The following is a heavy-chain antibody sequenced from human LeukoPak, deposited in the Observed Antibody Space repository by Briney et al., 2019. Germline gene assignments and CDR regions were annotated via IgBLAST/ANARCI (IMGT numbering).Heavy chain of an antibody. CDR1: GDSISSYY. V-gene: IGHV4-59*08. Sequence: NPSETLSLTCTVSGDSISSYYWSWIRQPPGKGLEWIGYIYYSGSTNYNPSLKSQVTISVDTSKNQFSLKLSSVTAADTAVYYCARANGSGWHSYYYYGMDVWGQGTTVTVSS. CDR3: ARANGSGWHSYYYYGMDV. CDR2: IYYSGST. D-gene: IGHD6-19*01. J-gene: IGHJ6*02.